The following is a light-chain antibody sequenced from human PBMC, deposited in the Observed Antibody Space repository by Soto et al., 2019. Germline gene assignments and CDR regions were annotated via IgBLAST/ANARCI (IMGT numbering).Light chain of an antibody. CDR3: QQRNDWPPYT. V-gene: IGKV3-11*01. CDR1: QSVGSSH. CDR2: GAS. Sequence: EIVLTQSPGTLSLSPGERATLSCRASQSVGSSHLAWYQQKPGQAPRLLIYGASNRATGIPARFSGSGSGTDFTLTISSLEPEDFAVYYCQQRNDWPPYTFGQGTKLEIK. J-gene: IGKJ2*01.